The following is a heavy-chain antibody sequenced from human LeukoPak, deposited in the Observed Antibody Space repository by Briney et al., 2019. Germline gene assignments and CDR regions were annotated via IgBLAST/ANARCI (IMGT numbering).Heavy chain of an antibody. CDR3: ARDGPVIAVAPDYFDY. CDR1: GFTFSSYS. D-gene: IGHD6-19*01. V-gene: IGHV3-21*01. Sequence: GGSLRLSCAASGFTFSSYSMNWVRPAPGKGREWVSSISSSSSSYIYYADSVKGRFTISRDNAKNSLYLQMNSLRAEDTAVYYCARDGPVIAVAPDYFDYWGQGTLVTVSS. CDR2: ISSSSSSYI. J-gene: IGHJ4*02.